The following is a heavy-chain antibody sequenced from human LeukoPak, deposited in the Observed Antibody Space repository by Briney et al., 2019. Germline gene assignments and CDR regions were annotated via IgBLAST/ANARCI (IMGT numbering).Heavy chain of an antibody. CDR3: ARHGYTASHYFLDY. J-gene: IGHJ4*02. Sequence: SETLSLTCTVSSGSINSYYWGWVRQPAGRGLEWIGRIYTTGNTNYNPSLKSRLTMSIDTSKGQFSLNLRSVTAADTAIYYCARHGYTASHYFLDYWSQGTLVTVSS. CDR2: IYTTGNT. V-gene: IGHV4-4*07. CDR1: SGSINSYY. D-gene: IGHD3-16*01.